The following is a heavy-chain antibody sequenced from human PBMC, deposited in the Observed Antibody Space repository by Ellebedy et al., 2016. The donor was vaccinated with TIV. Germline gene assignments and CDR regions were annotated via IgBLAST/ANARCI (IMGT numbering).Heavy chain of an antibody. Sequence: GESLKISXAASGFTFSDYFMTWVRQAPGEGLEWFSTISGGGDDIYFADSVKGRFTTSRDNSKNTLYLQMNSLRAEDTAVYYCRRGHYFHYWGQGTLVTVSS. J-gene: IGHJ4*02. CDR1: GFTFSDYF. CDR2: ISGGGDDI. V-gene: IGHV3-23*01. CDR3: RRGHYFHY.